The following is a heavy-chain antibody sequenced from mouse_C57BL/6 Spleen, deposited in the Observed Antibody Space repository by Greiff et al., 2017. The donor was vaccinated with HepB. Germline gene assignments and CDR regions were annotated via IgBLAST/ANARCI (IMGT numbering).Heavy chain of an antibody. CDR1: GFTFSSYA. D-gene: IGHD2-10*02. V-gene: IGHV5-4*01. CDR3: SRGGYGNWYFDV. CDR2: ISDGGSYT. Sequence: EVQLVESGGGLVKPGGSLKLSCAASGFTFSSYAMSWVRQTPEKRLEWVATISDGGSYTYYPDNVKGRFTISRDNAKNNLYLQMSHLKSEDTAMYYCSRGGYGNWYFDVWGTGTTVTVSS. J-gene: IGHJ1*03.